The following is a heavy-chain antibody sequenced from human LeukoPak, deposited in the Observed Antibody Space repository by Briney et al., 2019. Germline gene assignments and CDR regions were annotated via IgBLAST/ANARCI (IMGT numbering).Heavy chain of an antibody. CDR3: AGILNMTTYNY. CDR2: IYPGDSDT. Sequence: GESLKISCQGSGYSFTSYWVGWVRQMPGKGLEWMGIIYPGDSDTRYSPSFQGQVTISADKSISTAYLQWSSLKASDTAMYYCAGILNMTTYNYWGQGTLVTVSS. CDR1: GYSFTSYW. J-gene: IGHJ4*02. V-gene: IGHV5-51*01. D-gene: IGHD4-17*01.